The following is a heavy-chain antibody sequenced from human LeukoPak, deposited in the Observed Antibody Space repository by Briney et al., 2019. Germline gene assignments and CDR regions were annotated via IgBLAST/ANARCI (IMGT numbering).Heavy chain of an antibody. V-gene: IGHV3-23*01. CDR1: GFTFSSYA. J-gene: IGHJ5*02. D-gene: IGHD3-22*01. Sequence: PGGSLRLSCAASGFTFSSYAMSWVRQAPGKGLEWVSAISGSGGSTYYADSVKGRFTISRDNSKNTLYLQMNSLRAEDTAVYYCAKDTEGYYYDSSGYYYHTHNWFDPWGQGTLVTVSS. CDR2: ISGSGGST. CDR3: AKDTEGYYYDSSGYYYHTHNWFDP.